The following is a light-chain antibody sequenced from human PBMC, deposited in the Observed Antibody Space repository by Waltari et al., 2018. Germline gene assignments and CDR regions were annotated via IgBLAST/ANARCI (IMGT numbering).Light chain of an antibody. CDR3: QQYDNLSYT. CDR2: DAS. V-gene: IGKV1-33*01. Sequence: DIQMTQSPSSLSVSVGDRVTITCQASQDISNYLNWYQQKPGKAPKLLIYDASNLQTGVPSRFSGSGSVTDFTFTISSLQPEDIATYYCQQYDNLSYTFGQGTKLQIK. J-gene: IGKJ2*01. CDR1: QDISNY.